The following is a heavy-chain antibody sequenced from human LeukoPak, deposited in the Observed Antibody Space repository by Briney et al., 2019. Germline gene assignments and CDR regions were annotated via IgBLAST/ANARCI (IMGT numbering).Heavy chain of an antibody. CDR1: GGSFSGYY. Sequence: PSETLSLTCGVYGGSFSGYYWNWIRQPPGKGLEWIGYIYYSGSTNYNPSLKSRVTISVDTSKNQFSLKLSSVTAADTAVYYCARFRYYDSSGPVDWGQGTLVTVSS. D-gene: IGHD3-22*01. CDR3: ARFRYYDSSGPVD. V-gene: IGHV4-59*12. CDR2: IYYSGST. J-gene: IGHJ4*02.